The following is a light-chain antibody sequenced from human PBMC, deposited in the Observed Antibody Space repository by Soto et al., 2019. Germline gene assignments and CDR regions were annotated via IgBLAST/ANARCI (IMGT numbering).Light chain of an antibody. CDR2: GAS. CDR3: HQRSNWPLT. CDR1: QSVSSN. J-gene: IGKJ4*01. V-gene: IGKV3-15*01. Sequence: IVMTQSPATLSVSPGERVTLFCRASQSVSSNLAWYQRKPGQAPRLLMYGASTRATGIPASFSGSGSGTEFILTISSLQSEDFALYYCHQRSNWPLTFGGGTRLEIK.